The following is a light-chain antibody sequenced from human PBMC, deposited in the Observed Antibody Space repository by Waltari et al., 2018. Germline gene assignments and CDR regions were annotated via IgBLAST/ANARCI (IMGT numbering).Light chain of an antibody. J-gene: IGKJ4*01. V-gene: IGKV2-28*01. CDR1: QSLLYRNGFNY. CDR3: MQSLQTPLT. CDR2: LGS. Sequence: DIVMTQSPRSLPVTPGESASISCRSSQSLLYRNGFNYVDWYLQKPGHSPQLLIYLGSYRASVVPDRFSGSGSGTDFTLKISRVEAEDFGVYYCMQSLQTPLTFGGGTKVEIE.